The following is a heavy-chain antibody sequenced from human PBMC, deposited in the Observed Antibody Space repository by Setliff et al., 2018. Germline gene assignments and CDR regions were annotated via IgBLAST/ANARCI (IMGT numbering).Heavy chain of an antibody. V-gene: IGHV1-69*10. CDR2: TIPLLPLP. CDR3: ARNAITGTTKKYYYYLDV. CDR1: GGIFSTLA. J-gene: IGHJ6*03. D-gene: IGHD1-7*01. Sequence: KVSCKASGGIFSTLAITWVRQAPGQGLEWMGGTIPLLPLPNYAVKFQGRVTITADKSTSTAYMELSSLTSEDTAVYYCARNAITGTTKKYYYYLDVWGQGTTVTVSS.